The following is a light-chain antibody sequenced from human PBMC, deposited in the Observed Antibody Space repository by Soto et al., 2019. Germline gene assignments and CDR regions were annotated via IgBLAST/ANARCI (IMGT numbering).Light chain of an antibody. CDR3: QQYGSSPLT. CDR1: QSVSSSY. J-gene: IGKJ5*01. Sequence: EIVLTQSPGTLSLSPGERATLSCRASQSVSSSYLAWYQQKPGQAPRLLTYGSSSRATGIPDRFSGSGSGTEFTLTISRLAPEYFSVYFCQQYGSSPLTFGQGTRLEIK. V-gene: IGKV3-20*01. CDR2: GSS.